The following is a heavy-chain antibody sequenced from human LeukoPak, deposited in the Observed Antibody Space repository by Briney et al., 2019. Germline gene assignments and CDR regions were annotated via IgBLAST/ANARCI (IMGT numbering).Heavy chain of an antibody. J-gene: IGHJ4*02. D-gene: IGHD3-10*01. CDR3: TRGREGNYGLFDS. V-gene: IGHV3-74*01. CDR1: GFTFSSYW. Sequence: PGGSLRLSRATSGFTFSSYWMHWVRQAPGKGLVWVSRINDDGRTTNYADSVKGRFTISRDNAKNTVYLQMSSLRAEDTAVYYCTRGREGNYGLFDSWGQGTLVTLSS. CDR2: INDDGRTT.